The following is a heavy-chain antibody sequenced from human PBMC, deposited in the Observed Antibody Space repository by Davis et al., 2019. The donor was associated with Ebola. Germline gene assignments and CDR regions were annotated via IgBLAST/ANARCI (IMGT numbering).Heavy chain of an antibody. CDR1: GYTFTSYG. D-gene: IGHD3-10*01. CDR2: ISAYNGNT. V-gene: IGHV1-18*04. Sequence: AASVKVSCKASGYTFTSYGISWVRQAPGQGLEWMGWISAYNGNTDYAQKLQGRVTMTTDTSTSTAYMELRSLRSDDTAVYYCARDASAGGFDPWGQGTLVTVSS. J-gene: IGHJ5*02. CDR3: ARDASAGGFDP.